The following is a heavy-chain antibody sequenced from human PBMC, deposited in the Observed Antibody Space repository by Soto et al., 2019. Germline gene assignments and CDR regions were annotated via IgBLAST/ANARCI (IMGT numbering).Heavy chain of an antibody. CDR1: GYSFTSYW. V-gene: IGHV5-51*01. D-gene: IGHD2-21*02. CDR3: ARPWSARTVVTPSWFDP. J-gene: IGHJ5*02. Sequence: GESLKISCKGSGYSFTSYWIGWVRQMPGKGLEWMGIIYPGDSDTRYSPSFQGQVTISADKSISTAYLQWSSLKASDTAMYYCARPWSARTVVTPSWFDPWGKGTLVTVSS. CDR2: IYPGDSDT.